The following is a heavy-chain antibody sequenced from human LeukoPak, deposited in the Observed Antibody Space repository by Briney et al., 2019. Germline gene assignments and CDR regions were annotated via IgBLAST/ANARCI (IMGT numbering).Heavy chain of an antibody. J-gene: IGHJ5*02. D-gene: IGHD2-15*01. CDR2: VSYSGNT. Sequence: SETLSLTCNVSGGSMNGYYWSWIRQPPGKGLEWIGYVSYSGNTNYNPSLRSRVTISVDTSKNQFSLKMSSVTAADTAVYYCARGVVAATLFYFDPWGQGTLVIVPP. CDR1: GGSMNGYY. CDR3: ARGVVAATLFYFDP. V-gene: IGHV4-59*01.